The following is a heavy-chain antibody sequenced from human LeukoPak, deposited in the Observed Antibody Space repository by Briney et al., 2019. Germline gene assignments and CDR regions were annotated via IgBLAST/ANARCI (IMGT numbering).Heavy chain of an antibody. V-gene: IGHV3-30*18. J-gene: IGHJ4*02. CDR2: ISYDGSNK. CDR1: GFTFSSYA. CDR3: AKDSGGTYHT. Sequence: GGSLRLSCAASGFTFSSYAMHWVRQAPGKGLEWVAVISYDGSNKYYADSVKGRFTISRDNSKNTLYLQMNSLRAEDTAVYYCAKDSGGTYHTWGQGNLVTVSS. D-gene: IGHD1-26*01.